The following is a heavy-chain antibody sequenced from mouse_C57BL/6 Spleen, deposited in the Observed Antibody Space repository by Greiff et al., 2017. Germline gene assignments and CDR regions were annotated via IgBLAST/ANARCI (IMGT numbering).Heavy chain of an antibody. J-gene: IGHJ3*01. CDR1: GYTFTSYW. CDR3: ARWVYDGCSSFAY. CDR2: IHPNSGST. Sequence: QVQLQQPGAELVKPGASVKLSCKASGYTFTSYWMHWVKQRPGQGLEWIGMIHPNSGSTNYNEKFKSKATLTVDKASSTAYMQLSSLTSEDSAVYYCARWVYDGCSSFAYWGQGTLVTVSA. D-gene: IGHD2-3*01. V-gene: IGHV1-64*01.